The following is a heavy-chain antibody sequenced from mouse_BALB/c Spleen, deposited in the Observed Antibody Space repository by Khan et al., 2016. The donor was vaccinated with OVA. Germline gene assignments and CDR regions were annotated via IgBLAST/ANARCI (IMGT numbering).Heavy chain of an antibody. CDR1: GFSLTTYG. V-gene: IGHV2-2*02. Sequence: QIQLVQSGPGLVQPSQSLSITCTVSGFSLTTYGVHWVRQSPGKGLEWLGVIWSGGSTDYNAAFISRLSISKDSSKSQVFFKMNSLQVNDTAIYYGARNYDYDEGLAYWGQGTLVTVSA. CDR2: IWSGGST. D-gene: IGHD2-4*01. CDR3: ARNYDYDEGLAY. J-gene: IGHJ3*01.